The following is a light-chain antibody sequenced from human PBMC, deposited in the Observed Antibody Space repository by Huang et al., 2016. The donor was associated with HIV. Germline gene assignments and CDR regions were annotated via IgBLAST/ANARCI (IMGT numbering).Light chain of an antibody. V-gene: IGKV1-9*01. CDR3: QQLKSYPLT. CDR2: GSS. CDR1: QAIGNS. Sequence: IHLTQSPSSLSASVGDRVTVTCRASQAIGNSLACYQQGLGKAPKLLIYGSSTLQTGVAPRFSGNGSETDFTLTIASLLPGDFATYFCQQLKSYPLTFGGGT. J-gene: IGKJ4*01.